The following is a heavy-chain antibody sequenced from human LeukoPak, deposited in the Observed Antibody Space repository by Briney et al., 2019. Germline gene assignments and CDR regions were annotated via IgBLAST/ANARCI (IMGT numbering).Heavy chain of an antibody. CDR1: GFTFSNAW. J-gene: IGHJ4*02. V-gene: IGHV3-15*01. CDR3: TTLLGVYDSGLDY. Sequence: GGSLRLSCAASGFTFSNAWMSWVRQAPGKGLEWVGRIKSKTDGGTTDYAAPVKGRFTISRDDSKNTLYLQMNSLKTEDTAVYYCTTLLGVYDSGLDYWGQGTLVTVSS. D-gene: IGHD3-22*01. CDR2: IKSKTDGGTT.